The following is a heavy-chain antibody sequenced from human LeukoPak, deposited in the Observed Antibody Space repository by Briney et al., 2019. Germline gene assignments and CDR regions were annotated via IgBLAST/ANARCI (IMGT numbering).Heavy chain of an antibody. V-gene: IGHV4-59*01. CDR2: IYYSGST. Sequence: PSETLSLTCTVSGGSISSYYWSWIRQPPGKGLEWMGYIYYSGSTNYNPSLKSRVTISVDTSKNQFSLKLSSVTAADTAVYYCGYSSSSHFLAGIGKWGQGTLVTVSS. J-gene: IGHJ4*02. D-gene: IGHD6-13*01. CDR1: GGSISSYY. CDR3: GYSSSSHFLAGIGK.